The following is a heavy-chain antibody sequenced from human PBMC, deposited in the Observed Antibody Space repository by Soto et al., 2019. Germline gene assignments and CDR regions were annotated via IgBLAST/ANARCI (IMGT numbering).Heavy chain of an antibody. D-gene: IGHD3-22*01. CDR2: INPNSGGT. CDR1: GYTFTGYY. J-gene: IGHJ4*02. V-gene: IGHV1-2*02. CDR3: ARNAPNYYDGSGYYPGGDY. Sequence: QVQLVQSGAEVKKPGASVKVSCKASGYTFTGYYMHWVRQAPGQGLEWMGWINPNSGGTNYAQKFQGRVTIPRDTSISTAYMELSRLRSDDTAVYYCARNAPNYYDGSGYYPGGDYWGQGTLVTVSS.